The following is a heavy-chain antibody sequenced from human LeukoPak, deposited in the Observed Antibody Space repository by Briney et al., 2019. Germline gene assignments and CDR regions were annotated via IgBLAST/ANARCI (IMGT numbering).Heavy chain of an antibody. Sequence: GGSLRLSCAASGFTFSSYGMHWVRQAPGKGLEWVAVIWYDGSNKYYADSVKGRFTISRDNSRNTLYLQMNSLRAEDTAVYYCARDSSRGSYTFDYWGQGTLVTVSS. CDR3: ARDSSRGSYTFDY. CDR1: GFTFSSYG. CDR2: IWYDGSNK. V-gene: IGHV3-33*08. J-gene: IGHJ4*02. D-gene: IGHD1-26*01.